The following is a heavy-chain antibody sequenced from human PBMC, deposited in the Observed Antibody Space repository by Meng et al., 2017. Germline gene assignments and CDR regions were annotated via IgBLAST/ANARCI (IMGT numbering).Heavy chain of an antibody. V-gene: IGHV3-53*01. D-gene: IGHD6-19*01. Sequence: GESLKISCAASGFTFSDYYMSWIRQAPGKGLEWVSVIYSGGSTYYADSVKGRFTISRDNSKNTLYLQMNSLRAEDTAVYYCAREGPIYSSGWLQLGYYYYGMDVWGQGTTVTVSS. CDR3: AREGPIYSSGWLQLGYYYYGMDV. CDR1: GFTFSDYY. J-gene: IGHJ6*02. CDR2: IYSGGST.